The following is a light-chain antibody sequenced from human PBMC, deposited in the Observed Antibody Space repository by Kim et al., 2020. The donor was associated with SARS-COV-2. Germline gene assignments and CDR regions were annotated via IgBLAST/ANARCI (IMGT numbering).Light chain of an antibody. CDR2: EVI. J-gene: IGLJ2*01. CDR3: SSYTSSDTL. V-gene: IGLV2-18*02. CDR1: SSDVRNYNR. Sequence: QSALTQPPSVSGSPGQSVIISCTGTSSDVRNYNRVSWYQQFPGTAPKLLIYEVINRPSGVPDRFSGSKSGNTASLTISGLQAEDEADYYCSSYTSSDTLFGGGTQLTVL.